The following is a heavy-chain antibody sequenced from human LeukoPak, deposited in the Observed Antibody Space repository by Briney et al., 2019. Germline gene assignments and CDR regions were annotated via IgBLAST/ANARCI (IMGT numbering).Heavy chain of an antibody. Sequence: SQTLSLTCTVSGGSISSGGYYWRWIRQPPGKGLEWIGYIYHSGSTYYNPSLKSRVTISVDRSKNQFSLKLSSVAAADTAVYYCAATITIFGVVTRPFDYWGQGTLVTVSS. CDR2: IYHSGST. CDR1: GGSISSGGYY. CDR3: AATITIFGVVTRPFDY. J-gene: IGHJ4*02. D-gene: IGHD3-3*01. V-gene: IGHV4-30-2*01.